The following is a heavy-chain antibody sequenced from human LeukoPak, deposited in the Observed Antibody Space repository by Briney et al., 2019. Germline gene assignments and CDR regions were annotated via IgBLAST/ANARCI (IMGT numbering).Heavy chain of an antibody. CDR3: ARERELRYYMDV. V-gene: IGHV3-21*01. CDR1: GFTFSRYS. CDR2: ISTTST. D-gene: IGHD1-7*01. Sequence: KTGGSLRLSCTASGFTFSRYSMNWVRQAPGKGLEWVSYISTTSTYYADSMKGRFTSSRDNAKNSLYLQMNSLRAEDTAVYYCARERELRYYMDVWGKGTTVTISS. J-gene: IGHJ6*03.